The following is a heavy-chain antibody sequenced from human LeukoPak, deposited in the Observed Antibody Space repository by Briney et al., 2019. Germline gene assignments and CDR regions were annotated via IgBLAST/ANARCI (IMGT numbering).Heavy chain of an antibody. V-gene: IGHV4-34*01. J-gene: IGHJ5*02. CDR2: INHSGST. D-gene: IGHD2-8*01. Sequence: SETLSLTCAVYGGSFSGYYWSWIRQPPGKGLEWIGEINHSGSTNYNPSLKSRVTISVDTSKNQFSLKLSSVTAADTAVYYCARHVMLWGNWFDPWGQGTPVTVSS. CDR3: ARHVMLWGNWFDP. CDR1: GGSFSGYY.